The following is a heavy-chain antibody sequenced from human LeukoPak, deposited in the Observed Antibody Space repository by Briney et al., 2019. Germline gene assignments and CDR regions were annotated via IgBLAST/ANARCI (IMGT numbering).Heavy chain of an antibody. J-gene: IGHJ4*02. V-gene: IGHV4-4*07. CDR1: VGSISTSY. D-gene: IGHD3-16*01. Sequence: SETLSLTCTVSVGSISTSYWSWIRQPAGKGLEWIGRIYASGHTNYNPSLKSRVIMSVDASKNQFSLSLRSVTAADTAVYYCARLEAGVGGGTNYFDSWGQGTLVTVSS. CDR2: IYASGHT. CDR3: ARLEAGVGGGTNYFDS.